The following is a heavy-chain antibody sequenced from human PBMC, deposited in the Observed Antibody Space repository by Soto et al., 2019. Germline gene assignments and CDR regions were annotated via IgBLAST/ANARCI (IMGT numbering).Heavy chain of an antibody. J-gene: IGHJ4*02. Sequence: EVQLLESGGGLVQPGGSLRLSCAGSGFTFSSYAMSWVRQAPAKGLEWVSGISGTGGNTYHADSVKGRFTISRDNSKNTLYLQMNSLRAEDTAVYYCAKLPDVNYHWYFDYWGQGSLVTVSS. CDR1: GFTFSSYA. CDR3: AKLPDVNYHWYFDY. V-gene: IGHV3-23*01. CDR2: ISGTGGNT. D-gene: IGHD1-7*01.